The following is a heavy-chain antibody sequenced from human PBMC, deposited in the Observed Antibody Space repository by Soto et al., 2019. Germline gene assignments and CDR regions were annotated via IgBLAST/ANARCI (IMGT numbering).Heavy chain of an antibody. CDR2: IYYSGST. D-gene: IGHD3-22*01. Sequence: PSETLSLTCTVSGGSISSGDYYWSWIRQPPGKGLEWIGYIYYSGSTYYNPSLKSRVTISVDTSKNQFSLKLSSVTAADTAVYYGARENYSSGYYYWGQGTLVTVSS. V-gene: IGHV4-30-4*01. J-gene: IGHJ4*02. CDR1: GGSISSGDYY. CDR3: ARENYSSGYYY.